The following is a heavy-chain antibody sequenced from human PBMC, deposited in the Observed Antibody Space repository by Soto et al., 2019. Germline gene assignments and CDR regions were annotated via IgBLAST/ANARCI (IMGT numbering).Heavy chain of an antibody. V-gene: IGHV1-46*01. CDR1: GYTFTSYY. D-gene: IGHD3-10*02. J-gene: IGHJ6*02. Sequence: ASVKVSFKASGYTFTSYYMHWVRQAPGQGLEWMGIINPSGGSTSYAQKFQGRVTMTRDTSTSTVYMELSSLRSEDTAVYYCARGLTMAGADYYYYYVMDVWGQGTTVAVSS. CDR3: ARGLTMAGADYYYYYVMDV. CDR2: INPSGGST.